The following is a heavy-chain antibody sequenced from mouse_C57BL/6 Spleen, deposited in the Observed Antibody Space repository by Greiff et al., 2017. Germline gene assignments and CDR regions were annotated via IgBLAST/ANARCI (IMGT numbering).Heavy chain of an antibody. J-gene: IGHJ2*01. CDR2: SRNKANDYTT. Sequence: EVKLMESGGGLVQSGRSLRLSCATSGFTFSDFYMEWVRQAPGKGLEWIAASRNKANDYTTEYSASVKGRFIVSRDTSQSILYLQMNALRAEDTAIYYCARDEAGVFDYWGQGTTLTVSS. D-gene: IGHD4-1*01. V-gene: IGHV7-1*01. CDR3: ARDEAGVFDY. CDR1: GFTFSDFY.